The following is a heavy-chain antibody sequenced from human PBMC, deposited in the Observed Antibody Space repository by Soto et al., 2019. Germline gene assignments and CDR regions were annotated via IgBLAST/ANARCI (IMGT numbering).Heavy chain of an antibody. D-gene: IGHD3-22*01. CDR2: IYYSGST. Sequence: SETLSLTCTVSGGSISSYYWSWIRQPPGKGLEWIGYIYYSGSTNYNPSLKSRVTISVDTSKNHFSLKLSSVTAADTAVYYCARSYDSSGYYYELYFDYWGQGTLVTVSS. J-gene: IGHJ4*02. V-gene: IGHV4-59*01. CDR3: ARSYDSSGYYYELYFDY. CDR1: GGSISSYY.